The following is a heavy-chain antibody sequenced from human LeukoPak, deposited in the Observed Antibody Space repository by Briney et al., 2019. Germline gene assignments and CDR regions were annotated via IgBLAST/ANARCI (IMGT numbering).Heavy chain of an antibody. Sequence: GGSLRLSCAASGFTFSSYGMHWVRQAPGKGLEWVAVISYDGSNKYYADSVKGRFTISRDNAKNSLYLQMNSLRAEDTAFYYCARATSGYPGRGFDYWGQGTLVTVSS. CDR3: ARATSGYPGRGFDY. V-gene: IGHV3-30*03. CDR1: GFTFSSYG. D-gene: IGHD3-22*01. J-gene: IGHJ4*02. CDR2: ISYDGSNK.